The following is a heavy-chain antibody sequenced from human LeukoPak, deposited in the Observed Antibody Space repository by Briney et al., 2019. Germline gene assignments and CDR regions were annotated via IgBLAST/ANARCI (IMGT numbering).Heavy chain of an antibody. D-gene: IGHD2-2*01. V-gene: IGHV1-3*01. CDR1: GYTFTSYA. CDR2: INAGNGHT. Sequence: ASVKVSCKASGYTFTSYAMHWVRQAPGQRLEWMGWINAGNGHTKYSQKFQGRVTITRDTSASTAYMELSSLRSEDTAVYYCARASKYFDYWGQGTLVTVSS. J-gene: IGHJ4*02. CDR3: ARASKYFDY.